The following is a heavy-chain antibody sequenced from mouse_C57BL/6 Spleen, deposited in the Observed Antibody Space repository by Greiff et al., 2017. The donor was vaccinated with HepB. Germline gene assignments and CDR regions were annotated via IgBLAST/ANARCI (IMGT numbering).Heavy chain of an antibody. CDR3: ARGYDYDSWFAY. J-gene: IGHJ3*01. Sequence: EVKLQQSGPELVKPGASVKMSCKASGYTFTDYNMHWVKQSHGKSLEWIGYINPNNGGTSYNQKFKGKATLTVNKSSSTAYMELRSLTSEDSAVYYCARGYDYDSWFAYWGQGTLVTVSA. CDR2: INPNNGGT. D-gene: IGHD2-4*01. V-gene: IGHV1-22*01. CDR1: GYTFTDYN.